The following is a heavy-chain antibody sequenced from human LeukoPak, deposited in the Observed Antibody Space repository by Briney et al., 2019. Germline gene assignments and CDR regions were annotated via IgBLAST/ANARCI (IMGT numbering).Heavy chain of an antibody. V-gene: IGHV1-46*01. Sequence: GASVKVSCKVSGYTFTTYYMHWVGQAPGQGLEWMGIINPSGGSTSYAQKFQGRVTMTRDTSTSTVYMELSSLRSEDTAVYYCARDGETTVVTPRYFDYWGQGTLVTVSS. CDR3: ARDGETTVVTPRYFDY. CDR2: INPSGGST. CDR1: GYTFTTYY. D-gene: IGHD4-23*01. J-gene: IGHJ4*02.